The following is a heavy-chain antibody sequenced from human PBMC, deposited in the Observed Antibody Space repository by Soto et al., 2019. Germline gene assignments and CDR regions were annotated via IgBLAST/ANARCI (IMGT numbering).Heavy chain of an antibody. CDR2: ISDSGRST. D-gene: IGHD3-3*01. J-gene: IGHJ4*02. CDR1: GLTFSSYA. V-gene: IGHV3-23*01. CDR3: AKDALAYYDFWS. Sequence: GGSLRLSCAASGLTFSSYAMSWVRQAPGKGLEWVSHISDSGRSTKYADSVKGRFTISRDNSKNTLYLQMNSLRAEDTAIYYCAKDALAYYDFWSWGQGTLVTVSS.